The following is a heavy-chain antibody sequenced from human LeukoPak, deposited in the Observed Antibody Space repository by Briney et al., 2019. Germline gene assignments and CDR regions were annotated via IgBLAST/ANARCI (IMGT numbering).Heavy chain of an antibody. CDR3: AKSQREACCYGMDV. J-gene: IGHJ6*02. V-gene: IGHV3-23*01. CDR1: GFTFSNYA. CDR2: ISGSGSNT. D-gene: IGHD1-26*01. Sequence: GGSLRLSCTASGFTFSNYAMNWVRRAPGKGLEWVSAISGSGSNTYCTDSVKDRFTISRDNSKNSLYLQMNSLRPKDTAVYYCAKSQREACCYGMDVWGQGTTVTVS.